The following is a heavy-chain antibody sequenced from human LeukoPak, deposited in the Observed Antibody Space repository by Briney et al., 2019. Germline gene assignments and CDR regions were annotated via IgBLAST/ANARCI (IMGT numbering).Heavy chain of an antibody. J-gene: IGHJ4*02. V-gene: IGHV3-23*01. CDR1: RFTFSSYG. CDR3: AKSSYYDASGYYREYYFDY. CDR2: ISGSGGST. D-gene: IGHD3-22*01. Sequence: GGSLRLSCAASRFTFSSYGMSWVRQAPGKGLEWVSSISGSGGSTYYADSVKGRFTISRDNSKNTLYLQMNSLGDEDTAVYYCAKSSYYDASGYYREYYFDYWGQGTLVTVSS.